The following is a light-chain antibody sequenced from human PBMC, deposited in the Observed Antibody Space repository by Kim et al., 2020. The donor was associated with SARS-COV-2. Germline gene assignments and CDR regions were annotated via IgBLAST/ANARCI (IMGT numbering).Light chain of an antibody. Sequence: QLVLTQSPSASASLGASVKLTCTLSSGHSSYAIAWHQQQPEKGPRPLMKLNSDGSHSKGDGIPDRFSGSSSGAERYLPISSLQSEDEADYYCQTWGTGIRVFGGGTQVTVL. CDR3: QTWGTGIRV. V-gene: IGLV4-69*01. J-gene: IGLJ3*02. CDR1: SGHSSYA. CDR2: LNSDGSH.